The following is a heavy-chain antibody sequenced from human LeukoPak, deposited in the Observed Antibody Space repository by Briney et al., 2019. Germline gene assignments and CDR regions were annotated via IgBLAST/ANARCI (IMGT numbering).Heavy chain of an antibody. CDR1: GYTFTGYY. CDR3: AREGRYYYDSSGYYYVPYYFDY. Sequence: ASVKVSCKASGYTFTGYYMHWVRQAPGQGLEWMGWISAYNGNTNYAQKLQGRVTMTTDTSTSTAYMELRSLRSDDTAVYYCAREGRYYYDSSGYYYVPYYFDYWGQGTLVTVSS. CDR2: ISAYNGNT. D-gene: IGHD3-22*01. J-gene: IGHJ4*02. V-gene: IGHV1-18*04.